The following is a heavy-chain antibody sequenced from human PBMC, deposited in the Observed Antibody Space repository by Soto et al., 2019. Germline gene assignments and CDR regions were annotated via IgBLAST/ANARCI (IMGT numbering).Heavy chain of an antibody. J-gene: IGHJ4*02. CDR3: AITRGRTARAHFDY. V-gene: IGHV1-69*01. D-gene: IGHD6-6*01. CDR2: IIPIFGTA. CDR1: GGTFSSYA. Sequence: QVQLVQSGAGVKKPGSSVKVSCKASGGTFSSYAISWVRQAPGQGLEWMGGIIPIFGTANYAQKFQGRVTITADESTSTAYMELSSLRSEDTDGDYFAITRGRTARAHFDYWGQGTLVTVSS.